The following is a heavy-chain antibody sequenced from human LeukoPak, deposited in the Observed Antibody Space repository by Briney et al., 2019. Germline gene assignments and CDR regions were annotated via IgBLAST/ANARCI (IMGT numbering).Heavy chain of an antibody. V-gene: IGHV3-21*01. Sequence: GGSLRLSCAASGFTFSSYSMNWVRLAPGKGLEWVSSISSSSSYIYYADSVKGRFTISRDNAKNSLYLQMNSLRAEDTAVYYCARDKSPRAYYGSGNGDYWGQGTLVTVSS. D-gene: IGHD3-10*01. CDR1: GFTFSSYS. CDR3: ARDKSPRAYYGSGNGDY. CDR2: ISSSSSYI. J-gene: IGHJ4*02.